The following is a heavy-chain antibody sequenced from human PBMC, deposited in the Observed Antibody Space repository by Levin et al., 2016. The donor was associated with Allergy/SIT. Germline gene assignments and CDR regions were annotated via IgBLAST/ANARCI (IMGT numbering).Heavy chain of an antibody. CDR1: GYSFTSYW. D-gene: IGHD3-22*01. J-gene: IGHJ3*02. Sequence: KVSCKGSGYSFTSYWISWVRQMPGKGLEWMGRIDPSDSYTNYSPSFQGHVTISADKSISTAYLQWSSLKASDTAMYYCARHSSGYPYVLSAFDIWGQGTMVTVSS. CDR2: IDPSDSYT. CDR3: ARHSSGYPYVLSAFDI. V-gene: IGHV5-10-1*01.